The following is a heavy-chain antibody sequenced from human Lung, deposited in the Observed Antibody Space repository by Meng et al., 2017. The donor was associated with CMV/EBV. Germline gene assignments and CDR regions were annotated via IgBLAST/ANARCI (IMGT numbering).Heavy chain of an antibody. D-gene: IGHD5-24*01. V-gene: IGHV5-51*01. CDR1: GYSFTKHW. CDR2: IYPGDFDT. CDR3: ARLGGDGYLDAFDF. Sequence: EXXKISXKATGYSFTKHWIGWLRQMTGKGLEWMGLIYPGDFDTRYSPSFRGQVTISADRSITTAYLQWRSLKASDTAMYYCARLGGDGYLDAFDFLGQGXMXTVSS. J-gene: IGHJ3*01.